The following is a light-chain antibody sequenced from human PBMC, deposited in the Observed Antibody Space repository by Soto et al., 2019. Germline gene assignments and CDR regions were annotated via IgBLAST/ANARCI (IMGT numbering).Light chain of an antibody. CDR1: QSVANN. J-gene: IGKJ1*01. CDR3: QQHNNWPPWT. Sequence: DIVMTQSPATLSVSPGERATLSCRASQSVANNVAWYQQKPGQPPRLLIYGASTRAAGVPARFSGSGYGRQLSLTISSLQSEDFAIYHCQQHNNWPPWTFGQGTKVEV. V-gene: IGKV3-15*01. CDR2: GAS.